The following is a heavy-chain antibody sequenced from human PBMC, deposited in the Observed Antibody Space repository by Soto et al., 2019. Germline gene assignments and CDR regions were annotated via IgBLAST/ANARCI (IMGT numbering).Heavy chain of an antibody. V-gene: IGHV4-34*01. D-gene: IGHD3-3*01. Sequence: QVQLQQWGAGQLKPSETLSLMCAVYGGSFSGYYWSWIRQAPAKGLEWIGGINHSGSAHYNPSLKSRVSISVDTSKKQFSLSLASVTAADTAVYYCVREASDYDFCTAPYYHYGMDVWGQGTTVTVSS. CDR3: VREASDYDFCTAPYYHYGMDV. CDR1: GGSFSGYY. J-gene: IGHJ6*02. CDR2: INHSGSA.